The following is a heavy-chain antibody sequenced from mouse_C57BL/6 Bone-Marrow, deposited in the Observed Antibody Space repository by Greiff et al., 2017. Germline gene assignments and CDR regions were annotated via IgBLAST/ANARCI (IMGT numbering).Heavy chain of an antibody. CDR1: GYTFTSYW. Sequence: VQLQQPGAELVRPGSSVKLSCKASGYTFTSYWMHWVKQRPIQGLEWVGNIDPADSETHYTQNFKDKATFTVDKSSNKAYMQLSSLTSEDSSVFYCRGDWYIDVWGTGTTVTVSS. V-gene: IGHV1-52*01. CDR2: IDPADSET. CDR3: RGDWYIDV. J-gene: IGHJ1*03.